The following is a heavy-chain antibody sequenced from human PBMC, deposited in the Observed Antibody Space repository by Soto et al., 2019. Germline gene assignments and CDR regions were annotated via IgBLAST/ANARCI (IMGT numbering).Heavy chain of an antibody. V-gene: IGHV4-31*03. CDR2: IYHSGMT. CDR1: GGSISTGGYY. J-gene: IGHJ3*02. CDR3: ATVRWELHDAFDI. Sequence: QVQLQESGPGLVKSSQTLSLTCTVSGGSISTGGYYWSWIRQRPGRGLEWIGYIYHSGMTFSNPSLQSRVAISIDTSQNQFSLKLSSVTAADTVVYYCATVRWELHDAFDIWGHGTMVSVSS. D-gene: IGHD1-26*01.